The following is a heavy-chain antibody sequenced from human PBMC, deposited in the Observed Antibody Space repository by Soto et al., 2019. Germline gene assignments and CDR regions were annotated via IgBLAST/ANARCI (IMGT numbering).Heavy chain of an antibody. J-gene: IGHJ4*02. CDR3: ARDVPYYYDSSGHPLFDY. CDR1: GFTFSSYS. D-gene: IGHD3-22*01. Sequence: PGGSLRLSCAASGFTFSSYSMNWVRQAPGKGLEWVSYISSSSSTIYYADSVKGRFTISRDNAKNSLYLQMNSLRDEDTAVYYCARDVPYYYDSSGHPLFDYWGQGTLVTVSS. CDR2: ISSSSSTI. V-gene: IGHV3-48*02.